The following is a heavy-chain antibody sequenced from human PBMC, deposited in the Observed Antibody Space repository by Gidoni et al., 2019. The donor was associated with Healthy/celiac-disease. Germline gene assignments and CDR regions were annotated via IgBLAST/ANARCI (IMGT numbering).Heavy chain of an antibody. CDR2: SSGSGGST. D-gene: IGHD3-9*01. CDR1: GFTFSSYA. V-gene: IGHV3-23*01. CDR3: AKIRDIREGVDY. J-gene: IGHJ4*02. Sequence: EVQLLESGGGLVQPGGSLRLSCAASGFTFSSYAMSWVRQAPGKGLEWVSASSGSGGSTYHADSVKGRFTISRDNSKNTLYLQMNSLRAEDTAVYYCAKIRDIREGVDYWGQGTLVTVSS.